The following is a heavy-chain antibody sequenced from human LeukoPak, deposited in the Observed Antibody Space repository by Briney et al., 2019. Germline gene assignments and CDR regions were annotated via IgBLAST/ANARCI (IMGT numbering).Heavy chain of an antibody. CDR2: INHSGST. V-gene: IGHV4-34*01. CDR3: ARRRYYYDSSGYYPYYFDY. D-gene: IGHD3-22*01. J-gene: IGHJ4*02. Sequence: SETLSLTCAVYGGSFSGYYWSWIRQPPGKGLEWIGEINHSGSTNYNPSLKSRVTISVDTSKNQFSLKLSSVTAADTAVYYCARRRYYYDSSGYYPYYFDYWGQGTLVTVSS. CDR1: GGSFSGYY.